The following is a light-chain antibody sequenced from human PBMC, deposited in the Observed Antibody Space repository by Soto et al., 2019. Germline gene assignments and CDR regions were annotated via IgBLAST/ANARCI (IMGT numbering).Light chain of an antibody. CDR3: QQYNNWPWT. J-gene: IGKJ1*01. CDR1: QSVNSN. CDR2: GAS. Sequence: EIVMTQSPATLSVSPGEGATLSCRASQSVNSNLAWYQQKPGQAPRPLIIGASSKSSGIPSGFSGSVSGTEFTLTIRSLQSEDLAVYYFQQYNNWPWTFGLGNKVEV. V-gene: IGKV3-15*01.